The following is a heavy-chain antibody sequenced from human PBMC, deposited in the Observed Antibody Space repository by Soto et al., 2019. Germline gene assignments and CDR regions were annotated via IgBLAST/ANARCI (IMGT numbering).Heavy chain of an antibody. CDR2: IYSGHTT. CDR1: GFIVSSNQ. V-gene: IGHV3-53*01. D-gene: IGHD3-3*01. Sequence: GGSLRLSWVASGFIVSSNQMSWVRQAPGKGLEWVSVIYSGHTTYYADSVEGRFTISRDDSKNTLYLQMNSLRVEDTAVYYCVRGPSDHKLRLVEWPYGDYWGQGALVTVSS. CDR3: VRGPSDHKLRLVEWPYGDY. J-gene: IGHJ4*02.